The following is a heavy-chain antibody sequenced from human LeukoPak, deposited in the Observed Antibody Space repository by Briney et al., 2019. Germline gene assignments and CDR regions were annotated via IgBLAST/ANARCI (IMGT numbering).Heavy chain of an antibody. CDR3: ARDRLEYSSSSGFDY. CDR2: ISSSSSYI. Sequence: PGGSLRLSCAASGFTFSSCSMNWVRQAPGKGLEWVSSISSSSSYIYYADSVKGRFTISRDNAKNSLYLQMNSLRAEVTAVYYCARDRLEYSSSSGFDYWGQGTLVTVSS. CDR1: GFTFSSCS. J-gene: IGHJ4*02. V-gene: IGHV3-21*01. D-gene: IGHD6-6*01.